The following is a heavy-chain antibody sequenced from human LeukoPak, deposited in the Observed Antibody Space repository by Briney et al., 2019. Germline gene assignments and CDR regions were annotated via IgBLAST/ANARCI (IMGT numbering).Heavy chain of an antibody. V-gene: IGHV3-30*18. CDR1: GFTFSSYG. Sequence: GGSLRLSCAASGFTFSSYGMHWVRQAPGKGLEWVAVISYDGSNKYYADSVKGRFTISRDNSKNTLYLQMNSLRAEDTAVYYCAKEGDDYYDSSGYYYDYWGQGTLSPSPQ. D-gene: IGHD3-22*01. J-gene: IGHJ4*02. CDR3: AKEGDDYYDSSGYYYDY. CDR2: ISYDGSNK.